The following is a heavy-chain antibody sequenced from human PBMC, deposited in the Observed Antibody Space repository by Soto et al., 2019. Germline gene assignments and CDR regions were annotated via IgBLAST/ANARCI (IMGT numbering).Heavy chain of an antibody. D-gene: IGHD3-10*01. CDR2: IIPIFGAA. Sequence: GASVEVSCKASGGTFSSYAISWVRRAPGQGLEWMGGIIPIFGAANYAQKFQGRVTITADESTSTAYMELSSLRSEDTAVYYCARGGGGYYYGSGSYNAFDIWGQGTMVTVSS. V-gene: IGHV1-69*13. J-gene: IGHJ3*02. CDR1: GGTFSSYA. CDR3: ARGGGGYYYGSGSYNAFDI.